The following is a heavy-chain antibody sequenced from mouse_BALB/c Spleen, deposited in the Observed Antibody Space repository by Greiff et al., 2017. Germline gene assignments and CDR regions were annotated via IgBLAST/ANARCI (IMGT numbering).Heavy chain of an antibody. D-gene: IGHD2-3*01. Sequence: EVMLVESGGGLVKPGGSLKLSCAASGFTFSDYYMYWVRQTPEKRLEWVATISDGGSYTYYPDSVKGRFTISRDNAKNNLYLQMSSLKSEDTAMYYCASPDGYYGAMDYWGQGTSVTVSS. CDR3: ASPDGYYGAMDY. CDR1: GFTFSDYY. CDR2: ISDGGSYT. J-gene: IGHJ4*01. V-gene: IGHV5-4*02.